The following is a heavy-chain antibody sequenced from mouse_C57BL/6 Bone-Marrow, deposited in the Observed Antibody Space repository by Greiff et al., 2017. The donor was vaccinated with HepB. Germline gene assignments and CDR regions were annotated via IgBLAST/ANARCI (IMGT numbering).Heavy chain of an antibody. J-gene: IGHJ1*03. CDR1: GYTFTSYW. D-gene: IGHD2-4*01. CDR3: VYEYDVYRYFDV. Sequence: QVQLQQSGAELVKPGASVKMSCKASGYTFTSYWITWVKQRPGQGLEWIGDIYPGSGSTNYNEKCKSKATLTVDTSSSTAYMQLSSLTSEDSAVYYCVYEYDVYRYFDVWGTGTTVTVSS. V-gene: IGHV1-55*01. CDR2: IYPGSGST.